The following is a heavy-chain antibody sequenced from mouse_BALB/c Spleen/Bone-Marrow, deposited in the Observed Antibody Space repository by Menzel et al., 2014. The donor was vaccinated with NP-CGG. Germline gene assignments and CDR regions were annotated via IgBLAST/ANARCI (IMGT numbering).Heavy chain of an antibody. J-gene: IGHJ4*01. V-gene: IGHV14-3*02. Sequence: EVQLQESGAELVKPGASVKLSCTASGFNIKDTYMHWVKQRPEQGLEWIGRMDPANGNTKYDPKFQGKATITADTSSNTAYLQLSSLTSEDTAVYYCARERDYDYAYAMDYWGQGTSVTVSS. D-gene: IGHD2-4*01. CDR3: ARERDYDYAYAMDY. CDR2: MDPANGNT. CDR1: GFNIKDTY.